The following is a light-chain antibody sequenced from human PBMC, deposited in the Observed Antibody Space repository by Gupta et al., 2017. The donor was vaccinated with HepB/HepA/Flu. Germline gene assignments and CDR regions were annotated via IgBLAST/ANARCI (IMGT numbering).Light chain of an antibody. CDR1: QHIDNY. V-gene: IGKV1-39*01. Sequence: DIQMTQSPSSLSASVGDRVIIACQGSQHIDNYLHWYQQKPGKPPKLLIYIASSLQSGVPSRFSGSGSGTDFTLTISSLQPEDFATYYCQQSCSSPQTFGQGTKVEIK. CDR3: QQSCSSPQT. CDR2: IAS. J-gene: IGKJ1*01.